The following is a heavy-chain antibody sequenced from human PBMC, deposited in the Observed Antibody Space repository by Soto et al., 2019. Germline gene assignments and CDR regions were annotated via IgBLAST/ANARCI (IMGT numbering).Heavy chain of an antibody. CDR1: GDSVSNNSAA. Sequence: SQTLSLTCAISGDSVSNNSAAWNWIRQSPSRGLEWLGRTYYRSKWYNDYAVSVRGRIIINSDTSKNQFSLQLNSVTPEDTAMYYCARGPPSIADRPFDSWGQGTLVTVSS. J-gene: IGHJ4*02. V-gene: IGHV6-1*01. CDR3: ARGPPSIADRPFDS. D-gene: IGHD6-6*01. CDR2: TYYRSKWYN.